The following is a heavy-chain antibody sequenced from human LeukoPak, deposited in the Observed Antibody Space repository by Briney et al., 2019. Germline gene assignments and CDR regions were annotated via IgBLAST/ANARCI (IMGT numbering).Heavy chain of an antibody. CDR1: GFTLSSYE. D-gene: IGHD1-20*01. Sequence: GGSLRLSCAASGFTLSSYEMNWVRQAPGKGLEWVSYIGSSGNTIYYADSVKGRFTISRDNAKNSLYLQMNSLRAGDTAVYYCARVNGTTWAFDYWGQGTLVTVSS. J-gene: IGHJ4*02. CDR2: IGSSGNTI. CDR3: ARVNGTTWAFDY. V-gene: IGHV3-48*03.